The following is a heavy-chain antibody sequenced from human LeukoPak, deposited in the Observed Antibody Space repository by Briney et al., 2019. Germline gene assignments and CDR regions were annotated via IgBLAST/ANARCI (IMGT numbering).Heavy chain of an antibody. CDR3: ARPAGRRTTNTYFDY. CDR2: INPNSGGT. J-gene: IGHJ4*02. D-gene: IGHD1-1*01. V-gene: IGHV1-2*02. Sequence: ASVKVSCKASGYTFTGYYIHWVRQAPGQGLEWMGWINPNSGGTNYAQKFQGRVTMTRDTSISTAYMELSRLRSDDTAVYYCARPAGRRTTNTYFDYWGQGTLVTVSS. CDR1: GYTFTGYY.